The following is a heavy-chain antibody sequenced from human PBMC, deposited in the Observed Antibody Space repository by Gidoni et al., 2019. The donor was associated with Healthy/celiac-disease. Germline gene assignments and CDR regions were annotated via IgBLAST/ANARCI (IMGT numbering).Heavy chain of an antibody. CDR2: IYTSGST. CDR3: ARGEYYYDSSGYYVYYGMDV. J-gene: IGHJ6*02. V-gene: IGHV4-61*02. Sequence: SLTCTVSGGSISSGSYYWSWIRQPAGKGLEWIGRIYTSGSTNYNPSLKSRVTISVDTSKNQFSLKLSSVTAADTAVYYCARGEYYYDSSGYYVYYGMDVWGQGTTVTVSS. CDR1: GGSISSGSYY. D-gene: IGHD3-22*01.